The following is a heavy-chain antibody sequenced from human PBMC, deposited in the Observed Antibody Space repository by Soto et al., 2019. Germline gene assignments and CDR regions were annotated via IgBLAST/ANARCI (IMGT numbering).Heavy chain of an antibody. CDR1: GDSIGRFY. CDR2: VYSTGGV. Sequence: QLQLHESGPGLVKPSETLSLTCNVSGDSIGRFYWSWIRQSAGKGLEWIGRVYSTGGVTYNPALKCRVSISLDRSNNHVSLEMNSVTAADTAVYFCARDLSGTGLDIWGRGTRVSVSS. V-gene: IGHV4-4*07. D-gene: IGHD1-26*01. CDR3: ARDLSGTGLDI. J-gene: IGHJ6*02.